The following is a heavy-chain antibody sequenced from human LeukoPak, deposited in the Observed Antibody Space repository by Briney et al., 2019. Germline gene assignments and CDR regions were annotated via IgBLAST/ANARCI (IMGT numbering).Heavy chain of an antibody. CDR2: TRNKANSYTT. CDR1: GFTFSDHY. Sequence: GGSLRLSCAASGFTFSDHYMDWVRQAPGKGLEWVGRTRNKANSYTTEYAASVKGRFTISRDDSKNSLYLQMNSLKTEDTAVYYCARGRGAFDYSGEGTLVTASP. V-gene: IGHV3-72*01. D-gene: IGHD3-16*01. CDR3: ARGRGAFDY. J-gene: IGHJ4*02.